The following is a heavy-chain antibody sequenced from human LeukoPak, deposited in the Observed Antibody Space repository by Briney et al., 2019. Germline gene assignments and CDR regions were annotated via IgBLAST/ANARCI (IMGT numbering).Heavy chain of an antibody. Sequence: PSETLSLTCTVSGGSISSYYWSWIRQPPGKGLEWIGYIYYSGSTNYNPSLKSRVTISVDTSKNQFPLKLSSVTAADTAVYYCAKLETMYSSGWYGAFDIWGQGTMVTVSS. CDR1: GGSISSYY. CDR3: AKLETMYSSGWYGAFDI. J-gene: IGHJ3*02. D-gene: IGHD6-19*01. V-gene: IGHV4-59*01. CDR2: IYYSGST.